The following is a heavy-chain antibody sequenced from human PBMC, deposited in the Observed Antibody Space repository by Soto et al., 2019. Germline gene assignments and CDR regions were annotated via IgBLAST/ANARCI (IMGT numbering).Heavy chain of an antibody. CDR3: ARVYCGGDCYPPDAFDI. J-gene: IGHJ3*02. D-gene: IGHD2-21*02. V-gene: IGHV4-59*01. CDR1: GGSISSYY. Sequence: SATQSLTCTVSGGSISSYYGSWIRPPPGKGLEWIGYIYYSGSTNYNPSLKSRVTISVDTSKNQFSLKLSSVTAADTAVYYCARVYCGGDCYPPDAFDIWGQGTMVTVSS. CDR2: IYYSGST.